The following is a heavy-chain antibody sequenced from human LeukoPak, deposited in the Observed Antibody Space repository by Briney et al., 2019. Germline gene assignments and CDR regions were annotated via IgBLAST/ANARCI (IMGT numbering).Heavy chain of an antibody. CDR2: ISSGSSTI. CDR3: ASRRESFDY. CDR1: GFTFSTYS. Sequence: GGSLRLSCAASGFTFSTYSMNWVRQAPGKGLEWVSYISSGSSTIYYADSMKGRFTISRDNAKDSLYLQMNSLRDEDTAVYYCASRRESFDYWGQGTLVTVSS. J-gene: IGHJ4*02. V-gene: IGHV3-48*02.